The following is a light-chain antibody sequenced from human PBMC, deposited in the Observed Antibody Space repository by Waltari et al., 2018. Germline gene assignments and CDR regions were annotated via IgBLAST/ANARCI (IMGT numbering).Light chain of an antibody. CDR2: ETS. J-gene: IGKJ5*01. V-gene: IGKV3-20*01. CDR3: QQYSASPHVT. CDR1: QSVSGNY. Sequence: VLTQSPGTLSLSQGERVTLSCRASQSVSGNYLAWYQQQPGQSPRLLLYETSTRATGVPDRFRGSGSGTEFTLTIDRLEPEDFAVYFCQQYSASPHVTFGQGTRLEIK.